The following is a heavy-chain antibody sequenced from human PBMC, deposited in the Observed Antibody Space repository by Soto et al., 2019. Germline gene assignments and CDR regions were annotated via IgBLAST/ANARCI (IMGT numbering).Heavy chain of an antibody. D-gene: IGHD3-22*01. V-gene: IGHV5-51*01. CDR1: GYSFTNYW. J-gene: IGHJ4*02. CDR2: INPADSDT. Sequence: GESLKISCQGSGYSFTNYWIGWVRQMPGKGLEWRGIINPADSDTRYSPAFQGQVTVSADKSISTAYLQRGSLKASDTAMYYCVRPDSTGYYSHWGQGTPVTVSS. CDR3: VRPDSTGYYSH.